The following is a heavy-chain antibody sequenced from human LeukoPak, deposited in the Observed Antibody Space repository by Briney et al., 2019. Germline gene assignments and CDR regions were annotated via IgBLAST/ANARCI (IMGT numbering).Heavy chain of an antibody. CDR2: IYHSGST. CDR1: GYSISSGYY. J-gene: IGHJ4*02. Sequence: SETLSLTCTVSGYSISSGYYWGWIRQPPGKGLEWIGSIYHSGSTYYNPSLKSRVTISVDTSKNQFSLKLSSVTAADTAVYYCARDQPSYDSSGYYYGRPVDYWGQGTLVTVSS. CDR3: ARDQPSYDSSGYYYGRPVDY. V-gene: IGHV4-38-2*02. D-gene: IGHD3-22*01.